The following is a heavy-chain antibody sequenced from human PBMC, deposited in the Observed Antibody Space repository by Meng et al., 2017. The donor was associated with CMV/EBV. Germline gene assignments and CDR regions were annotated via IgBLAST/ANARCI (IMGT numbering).Heavy chain of an antibody. CDR1: GYTFTGYY. V-gene: IGHV1-2*02. CDR3: ATETQYYDSSGYPLR. D-gene: IGHD3-22*01. CDR2: INPNSGGT. Sequence: ASVKVSCKASGYTFTGYYMHWVRQAPGQGLEWMGWINPNSGGTNYAQKFQGRVTMTRDTSISTAYMELSRLRFDDTAVYYCATETQYYDSSGYPLRWGQGTLVTVSS. J-gene: IGHJ4*02.